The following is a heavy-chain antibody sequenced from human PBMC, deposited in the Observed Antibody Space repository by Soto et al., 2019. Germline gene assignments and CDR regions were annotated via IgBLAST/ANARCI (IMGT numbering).Heavy chain of an antibody. V-gene: IGHV3-73*01. CDR3: TRGVYPFWSGHPKGLDY. CDR2: IRSKANSYAT. CDR1: GFTFSGSA. Sequence: GGSLRLSCAASGFTFSGSAMHWVRQASGKGLEWVGRIRSKANSYATAYAASVKGRFTISRDDSKNTAYLQMNSLKTEDTAVYYCTRGVYPFWSGHPKGLDYWGQGTVVTVSS. D-gene: IGHD3-3*01. J-gene: IGHJ4*02.